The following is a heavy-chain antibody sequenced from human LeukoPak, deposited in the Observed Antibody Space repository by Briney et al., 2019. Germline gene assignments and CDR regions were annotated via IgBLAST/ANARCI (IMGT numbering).Heavy chain of an antibody. V-gene: IGHV1-69*06. J-gene: IGHJ4*02. CDR2: IIPIFGTA. Sequence: ASVKVSCKASGGTFSSYAISWVRQAPGQGLEWMGGIIPIFGTANYAQKFQGRVTITADKSTSTAYMEPSSLRSEDTAVYYCARAPGIAAAGTGTFDYWGQGTLVTVSS. CDR3: ARAPGIAAAGTGTFDY. D-gene: IGHD6-13*01. CDR1: GGTFSSYA.